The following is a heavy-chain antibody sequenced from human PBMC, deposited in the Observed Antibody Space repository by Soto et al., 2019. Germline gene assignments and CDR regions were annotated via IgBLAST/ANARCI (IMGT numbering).Heavy chain of an antibody. J-gene: IGHJ4*02. CDR1: GLTVSSSY. Sequence: EVQLVESGGGLIQPGGSLRLSCAASGLTVSSSYMSWVRQSPGKGLEWVSIIYSGGTTYYADSVTGRFTISRDTSKHTLYLQMYSLRAEDTAMYYWARAFNWNDAYFDYWGQGTLVTVSS. D-gene: IGHD1-1*01. CDR2: IYSGGTT. CDR3: ARAFNWNDAYFDY. V-gene: IGHV3-53*01.